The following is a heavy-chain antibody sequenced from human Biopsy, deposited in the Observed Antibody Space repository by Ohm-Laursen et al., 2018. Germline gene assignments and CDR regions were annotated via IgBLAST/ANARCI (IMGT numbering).Heavy chain of an antibody. J-gene: IGHJ5*02. CDR3: ARDGSGGRDVGAGWFDP. D-gene: IGHD3-10*01. Sequence: ASVTVSCKASGYTLTGYAMHWVRQAPGEGLEWIGLIKPNTGATTYAQKVQGRVTMTRDTSISIAYMELSRLRSNDTAVYYCARDGSGGRDVGAGWFDPWGQGTLVTVSS. V-gene: IGHV1-2*02. CDR2: IKPNTGAT. CDR1: GYTLTGYA.